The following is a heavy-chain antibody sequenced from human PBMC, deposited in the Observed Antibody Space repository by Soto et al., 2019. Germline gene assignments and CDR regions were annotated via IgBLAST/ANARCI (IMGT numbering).Heavy chain of an antibody. V-gene: IGHV3-33*01. CDR3: ARDDEYSGNGMDV. CDR1: EFTFSNYG. Sequence: QVQLVESGGGVVQPGRSLRLSCAASEFTFSNYGMHWVRQAPGKGLEWVAVILNDGSNRYHADSVKDRFTISRDNSKNTLSLQMNRLRAEDTAVYYCARDDEYSGNGMDVWGQGTKVTVS. D-gene: IGHD3-10*01. J-gene: IGHJ6*02. CDR2: ILNDGSNR.